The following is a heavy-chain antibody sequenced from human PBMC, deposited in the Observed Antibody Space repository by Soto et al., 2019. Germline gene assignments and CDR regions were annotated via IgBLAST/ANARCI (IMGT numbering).Heavy chain of an antibody. V-gene: IGHV3-33*01. Sequence: QVQLVESGGGVVQPGRSLRLSCAASGFTFSSYGMHWVRQAPGKGLEWVAVIWYDGSNKYYADSVKGRFTISRDNSKNTLYLQMNSLRAEDTAVYYCAREFPCGDCPDYYYYGMDVWGQGTTVTVSS. CDR3: AREFPCGDCPDYYYYGMDV. J-gene: IGHJ6*02. CDR1: GFTFSSYG. CDR2: IWYDGSNK. D-gene: IGHD2-21*02.